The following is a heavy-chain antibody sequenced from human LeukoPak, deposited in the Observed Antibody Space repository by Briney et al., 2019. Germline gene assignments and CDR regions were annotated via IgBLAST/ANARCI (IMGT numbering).Heavy chain of an antibody. V-gene: IGHV4-59*08. CDR1: GGSISSYH. CDR2: IYYRGST. J-gene: IGHJ4*02. Sequence: SETLSLTCTVSGGSISSYHWSWIRQPPEKGLEWIGYIYYRGSTNYNPSLKSRVTISADTSKNQFSLKLSSVTAADTVVYYCARHIGRMEGIAVTGSFDYWGQGTPVTVSS. D-gene: IGHD6-19*01. CDR3: ARHIGRMEGIAVTGSFDY.